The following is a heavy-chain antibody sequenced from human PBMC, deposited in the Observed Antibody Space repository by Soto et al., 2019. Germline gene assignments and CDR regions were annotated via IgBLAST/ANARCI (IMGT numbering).Heavy chain of an antibody. CDR1: GFTFTNAW. J-gene: IGHJ6*02. Sequence: VQLVESGGGLVPPGGSLRLSCAASGFTFTNAWMNWVRQAPGKGLEWVGLIKMKSEGATTHYAAPVNGRFTISRDDSKKMLYLQMSNLKTEDTAVYYCTTLGSHYFYHNFDVWGQGTTVTVP. D-gene: IGHD1-26*01. CDR3: TTLGSHYFYHNFDV. CDR2: IKMKSEGATT. V-gene: IGHV3-15*07.